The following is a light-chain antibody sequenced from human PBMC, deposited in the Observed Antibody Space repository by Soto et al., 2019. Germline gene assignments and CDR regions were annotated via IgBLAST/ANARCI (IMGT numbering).Light chain of an antibody. CDR1: SSDVGGYNY. J-gene: IGLJ2*01. Sequence: QSVLTQPPSASGSPGQSVTISCTGTSSDVGGYNYVSWYQQHPGKAPKLMIYEVSKRPSGVPDRFSGSKSGNTASLTVSGLQAEDQADYYYSSYAGSHYVVFGGGTKLTVL. V-gene: IGLV2-8*01. CDR2: EVS. CDR3: SSYAGSHYVV.